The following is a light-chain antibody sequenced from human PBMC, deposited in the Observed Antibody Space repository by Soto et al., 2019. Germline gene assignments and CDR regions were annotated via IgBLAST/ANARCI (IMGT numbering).Light chain of an antibody. CDR3: SSYTSRSTLV. CDR2: DVR. Sequence: QSALTQPASVSGSPGQSITISCTGTSSDVGAYNQVSWYQQHPGKAPKLMIYDVRYRSSGVSNRFSGSKSGKTASLTISGLQEDDDADYYCSSYTSRSTLVFGGGTKLTVL. CDR1: SSDVGAYNQ. V-gene: IGLV2-14*01. J-gene: IGLJ2*01.